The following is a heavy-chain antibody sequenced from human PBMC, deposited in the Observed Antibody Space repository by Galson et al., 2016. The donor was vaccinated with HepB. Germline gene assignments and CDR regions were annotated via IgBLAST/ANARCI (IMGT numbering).Heavy chain of an antibody. D-gene: IGHD3-10*01. J-gene: IGHJ3*02. CDR1: GFIFNSFW. CDR3: VRVYYGSGSALQI. V-gene: IGHV3-74*03. CDR2: ITSDGSDA. Sequence: SLRLSCAASGFIFNSFWMHWVRQAPGKGLVWVSRITSDGSDATYADSVQGRFTISRDNAKKTLYLQMNSLRVEDTAFSYCVRVYYGSGSALQIWGQGTRVIVSS.